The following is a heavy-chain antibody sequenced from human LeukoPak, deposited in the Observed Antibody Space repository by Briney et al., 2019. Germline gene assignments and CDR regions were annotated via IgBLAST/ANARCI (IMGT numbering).Heavy chain of an antibody. J-gene: IGHJ3*02. V-gene: IGHV4-39*07. CDR2: MYSSGST. CDR3: ARGPPDCSSTSCYAFDAFDI. D-gene: IGHD2-2*01. Sequence: SETLSLTCTVSGGSISSYYWGWIRQPPGEGLEWIGSMYSSGSTYYNPSLKSRVTISVDTSKNQFSLKLSSVTAADTAVYYCARGPPDCSSTSCYAFDAFDIWGQGTMVTVSS. CDR1: GGSISSYY.